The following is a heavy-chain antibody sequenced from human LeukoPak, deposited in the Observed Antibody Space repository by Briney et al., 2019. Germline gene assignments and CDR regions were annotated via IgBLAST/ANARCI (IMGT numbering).Heavy chain of an antibody. V-gene: IGHV3-30*03. J-gene: IGHJ3*02. D-gene: IGHD5-18*01. Sequence: GGSLRLSCAASRFSFRSYDMHWVRQAPGKGLEWLAVSSYDGTNTYYTDSVKGRFTISRDNSKNTLYLQMNSLRAEDTAVYYCARDRGYSYGYDAFDIWGQGTMVTVSS. CDR3: ARDRGYSYGYDAFDI. CDR2: SSYDGTNT. CDR1: RFSFRSYD.